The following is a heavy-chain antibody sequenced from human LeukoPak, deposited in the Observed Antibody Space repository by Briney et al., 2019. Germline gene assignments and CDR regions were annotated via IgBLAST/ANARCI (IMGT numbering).Heavy chain of an antibody. CDR3: ARALGDSSGYWFFDY. Sequence: PGGYLRLSCAASGFTFSSYWMHWVRQAPGKGLVWVSRINSDGSSTSYADSVKGRFTISRDNAENTLYLQMNSLRAEDTAVHYCARALGDSSGYWFFDYWGQGTLVTVSS. D-gene: IGHD3-22*01. CDR2: INSDGSST. CDR1: GFTFSSYW. V-gene: IGHV3-74*01. J-gene: IGHJ4*02.